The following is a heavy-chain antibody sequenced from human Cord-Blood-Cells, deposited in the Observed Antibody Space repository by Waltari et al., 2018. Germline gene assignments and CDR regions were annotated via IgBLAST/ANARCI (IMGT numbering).Heavy chain of an antibody. Sequence: QVQLQQWGAGLLKPSETLSLTCAVYGGSFSGYYWSWIRQPPGKGLEWIGEINHSGSTNYNPSLKSRVTISVDTSKNQFSLKLSSVTAADTAVYYCARKRYSSSWYNWFDPWGQGTLVTVSS. CDR1: GGSFSGYY. CDR2: INHSGST. CDR3: ARKRYSSSWYNWFDP. J-gene: IGHJ5*02. V-gene: IGHV4-34*01. D-gene: IGHD6-13*01.